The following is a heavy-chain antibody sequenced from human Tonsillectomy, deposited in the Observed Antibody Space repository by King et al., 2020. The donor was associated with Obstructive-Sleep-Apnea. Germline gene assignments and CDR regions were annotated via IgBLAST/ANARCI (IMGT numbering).Heavy chain of an antibody. CDR2: IYYSGST. J-gene: IGHJ6*02. Sequence: QLQESGPGLVKPSETLSLTCTVSGGSISSYYWSWIRQPPGKGLEWIGYIYYSGSTNYNPSLKSRVTISVDTSKNKFPLKLNSVTAADTAVYYCASARYYYDGMDVWGQGTTVTVSS. V-gene: IGHV4-59*08. CDR1: GGSISSYY. CDR3: ASARYYYDGMDV. D-gene: IGHD6-6*01.